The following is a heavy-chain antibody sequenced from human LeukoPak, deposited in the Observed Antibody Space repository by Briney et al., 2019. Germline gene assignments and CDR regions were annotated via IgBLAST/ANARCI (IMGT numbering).Heavy chain of an antibody. V-gene: IGHV5-10-1*01. D-gene: IGHD1-26*01. Sequence: GESLKISCKTSGYTFTIYWISWVRQMPGKGLEWMGRIDPSDSYTNYSPPFQGHVTISSVKSISTAYLQWSSLKASDTAVYYCARHNHPPLSGSYYWGQGTLVTVTS. CDR1: GYTFTIYW. CDR3: ARHNHPPLSGSYY. CDR2: IDPSDSYT. J-gene: IGHJ4*02.